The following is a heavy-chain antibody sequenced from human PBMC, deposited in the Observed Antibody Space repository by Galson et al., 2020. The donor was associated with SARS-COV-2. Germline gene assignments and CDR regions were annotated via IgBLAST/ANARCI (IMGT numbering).Heavy chain of an antibody. Sequence: ASETLSLTCTVSGGSISSYYWSWIRQPPRTGLEWIGYIYYSGSTNYNPSLKSRVTISVDTSKNQFSLKLSSVTAADTAVYYCARDSDDYGKLPNYWGQGTLVTVSS. CDR1: GGSISSYY. CDR2: IYYSGST. CDR3: ARDSDDYGKLPNY. D-gene: IGHD4-17*01. J-gene: IGHJ4*02. V-gene: IGHV4-59*01.